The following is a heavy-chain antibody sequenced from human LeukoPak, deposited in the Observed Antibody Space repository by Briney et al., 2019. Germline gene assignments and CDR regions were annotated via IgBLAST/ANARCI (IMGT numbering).Heavy chain of an antibody. V-gene: IGHV4-34*01. CDR1: GGSFSGYY. CDR2: INHSGST. CDR3: ARGVVGEYYYYYYGMDV. D-gene: IGHD4-17*01. Sequence: NPSETLSLTCAVYGGSFSGYYWSWIRQPPGKGLEWIGEINHSGSTNYNPSLKSRVTISVDTSKNQFSLKLSSVTAADTAVYYCARGVVGEYYYYYYGMDVWGQGTTVTVSS. J-gene: IGHJ6*02.